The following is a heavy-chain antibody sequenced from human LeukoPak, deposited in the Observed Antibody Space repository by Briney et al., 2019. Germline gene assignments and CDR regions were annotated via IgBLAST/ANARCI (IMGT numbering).Heavy chain of an antibody. D-gene: IGHD4-17*01. CDR2: ITTYNGNT. V-gene: IGHV1-18*01. CDR1: GYTSTSYP. J-gene: IGHJ4*02. Sequence: GASVKVSCKASGYTSTSYPISWVRQAPGQGLEWVGWITTYNGNTNYAQKLQGRVTMITDTSTNTAYMDLRGLRSDDTAVYYCARGYDYGDYVGDFDYWGQGTLVTVSS. CDR3: ARGYDYGDYVGDFDY.